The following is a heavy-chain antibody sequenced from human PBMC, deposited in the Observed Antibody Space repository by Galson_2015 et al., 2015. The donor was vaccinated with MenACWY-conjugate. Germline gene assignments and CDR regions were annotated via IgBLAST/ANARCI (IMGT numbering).Heavy chain of an antibody. CDR1: GFTVSSNY. CDR2: IYSGGNT. Sequence: SLRLSCAAFGFTVSSNYMSWVRQSPEKGLEWVSIIYSGGNTYYADSVKGRFTISRDNSKNTVYLQMNTLGAEDTAVYYCARVSVAVASDAFDVWGQGTMVTVSS. CDR3: ARVSVAVASDAFDV. V-gene: IGHV3-53*01. D-gene: IGHD6-19*01. J-gene: IGHJ3*01.